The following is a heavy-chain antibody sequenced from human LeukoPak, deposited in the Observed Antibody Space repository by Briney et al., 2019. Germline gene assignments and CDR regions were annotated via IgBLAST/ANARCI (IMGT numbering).Heavy chain of an antibody. CDR3: ARGRCVGSTNCYYFDS. D-gene: IGHD2-2*01. J-gene: IGHJ4*02. Sequence: GASVKVSCKASGYTFTTYDINWVRQATGQGLEWMGWMNPNSGSTGYAQKFQGRVTITRDTSASTAYMELSSLRSEDTAVYYCARGRCVGSTNCYYFDSWGQGTLVTVSS. CDR1: GYTFTTYD. V-gene: IGHV1-8*01. CDR2: MNPNSGST.